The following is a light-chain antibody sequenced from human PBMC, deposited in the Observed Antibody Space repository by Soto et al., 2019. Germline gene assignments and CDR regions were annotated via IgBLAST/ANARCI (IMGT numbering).Light chain of an antibody. Sequence: EIVMTQSPATLSVSPGERVTLSCRASQNIGSTLAWYQQKPGQAPRLLIYLASTRATGIPARFGGSGSGTEFTLTISSLQSEDFAVYYCMQNNNWTLTFGPGTKVEIK. CDR1: QNIGST. V-gene: IGKV3-15*01. J-gene: IGKJ1*01. CDR2: LAS. CDR3: MQNNNWTLT.